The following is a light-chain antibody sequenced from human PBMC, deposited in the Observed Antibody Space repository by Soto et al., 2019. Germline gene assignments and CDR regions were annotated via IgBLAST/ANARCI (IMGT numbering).Light chain of an antibody. V-gene: IGKV3D-15*01. J-gene: IGKJ1*01. CDR1: ESVSTN. CDR3: QQYNNWPP. Sequence: EIEMTQSPATLSLAPGERVTLSCRSSESVSTNLAWYQQKAGQAPRLLIYGASSRPTGIPDRFSGSGSGTDLTLTITSLQSEDFAVYYCQQYNNWPPFGQGTKVDIK. CDR2: GAS.